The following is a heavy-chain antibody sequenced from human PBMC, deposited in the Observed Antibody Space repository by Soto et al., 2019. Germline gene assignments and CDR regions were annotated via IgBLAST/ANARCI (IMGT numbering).Heavy chain of an antibody. CDR1: GFTFSSYG. V-gene: IGHV3-30*18. CDR3: AKEGRRMVVTATDAFDI. Sequence: QVQLVESGGGVVQPGRSLRLSCAASGFTFSSYGMHWVRQAPGKGLEWVAVISYDGSNKYYADSVKGRFTISRDNSXNXLYLQMNSLRAEDTAVYYCAKEGRRMVVTATDAFDIWGQGTMVTVSS. D-gene: IGHD2-21*02. J-gene: IGHJ3*02. CDR2: ISYDGSNK.